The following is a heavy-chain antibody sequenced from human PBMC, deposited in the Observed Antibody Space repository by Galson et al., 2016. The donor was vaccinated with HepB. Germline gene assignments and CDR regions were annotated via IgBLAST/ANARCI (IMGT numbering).Heavy chain of an antibody. CDR3: ARSPSMSGYGYYDY. D-gene: IGHD2/OR15-2a*01. J-gene: IGHJ4*02. V-gene: IGHV1-18*01. CDR1: GYTFTSYG. Sequence: KVSCKASGYTFTSYGISWVRQAPGQGLEWMGWISAYNHNTHYAQNLQDRVTLTTESSTSTAYMELRSLRSDDTAVYYCARSPSMSGYGYYDYWGQGTLVTVSS. CDR2: ISAYNHNT.